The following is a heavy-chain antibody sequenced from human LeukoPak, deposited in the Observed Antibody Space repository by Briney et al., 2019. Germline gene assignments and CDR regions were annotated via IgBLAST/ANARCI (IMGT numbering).Heavy chain of an antibody. CDR1: GFTFSSYS. Sequence: NPGGSLRLSCAASGFTFSSYSMNWVRQAPGKGLEWVSYISSSSSTIYYADSVKGRFTISRDNSKNTLYLQMNSLRAEDTAVYYCAKSYYDFWSGYYQTFDYWGQGTLVTVSS. CDR3: AKSYYDFWSGYYQTFDY. J-gene: IGHJ4*02. V-gene: IGHV3-48*01. D-gene: IGHD3-3*01. CDR2: ISSSSSTI.